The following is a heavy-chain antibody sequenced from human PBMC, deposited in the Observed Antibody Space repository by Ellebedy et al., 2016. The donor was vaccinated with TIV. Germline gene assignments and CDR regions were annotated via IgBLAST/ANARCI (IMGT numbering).Heavy chain of an antibody. CDR1: GYTFSSYY. D-gene: IGHD2/OR15-2a*01. Sequence: AASVKVSCKASGYTFSSYYMLCVRHAPGQGLVWMGIINPSGGSTSYAQKLQGRVTMTRDTSTSTVYMELSSLRSEDTAVYYCARGADSMDPFDYWGQGTLVTVSS. J-gene: IGHJ4*02. V-gene: IGHV1-46*04. CDR2: INPSGGST. CDR3: ARGADSMDPFDY.